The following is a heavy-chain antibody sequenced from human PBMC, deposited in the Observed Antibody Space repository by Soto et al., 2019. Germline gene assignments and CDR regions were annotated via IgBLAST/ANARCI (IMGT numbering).Heavy chain of an antibody. V-gene: IGHV4-39*01. CDR2: IYYSGST. D-gene: IGHD6-6*01. Sequence: SETLSLTCTVSGGSISSSSYYWGWIRQPPGKGLEWIGSIYYSGSTYYNPSLKSRVTISVDTSKNQFSLKLSSVTAADTAVYYCARRLGCEEQLVSSECHLYYFDYWGQGTLVTVSS. J-gene: IGHJ4*02. CDR1: GGSISSSSYY. CDR3: ARRLGCEEQLVSSECHLYYFDY.